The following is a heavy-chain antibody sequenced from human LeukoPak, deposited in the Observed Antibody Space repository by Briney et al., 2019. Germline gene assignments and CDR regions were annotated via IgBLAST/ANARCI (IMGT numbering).Heavy chain of an antibody. CDR3: ARETGPVERDYYYYMDV. CDR2: ISAYNGNT. CDR1: GYTFTSYG. V-gene: IGHV1-18*01. D-gene: IGHD1-1*01. Sequence: GASVKVSCKASGYTFTSYGISWVRQAPGQGLEWMRWISAYNGNTNYAQKLQGRVTMTTDTSTSTAYMELRSLRSDDTAVYYCARETGPVERDYYYYMDVWGKGTTVTVSS. J-gene: IGHJ6*03.